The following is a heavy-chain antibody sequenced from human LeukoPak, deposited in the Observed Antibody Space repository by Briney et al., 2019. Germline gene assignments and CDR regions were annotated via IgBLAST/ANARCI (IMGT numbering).Heavy chain of an antibody. CDR2: IYYSGST. CDR3: ARTHQLLFVNWFDP. Sequence: PSETLSLTCTVSGGSISSSSYYWGWIRQPPGKGLEWIGSIYYSGSTYYNPSLKSRVTISVDTSKNQFSLKLSSVTAADTAVYYCARTHQLLFVNWFDPWGQGTLVTVSS. J-gene: IGHJ5*02. V-gene: IGHV4-39*01. CDR1: GGSISSSSYY. D-gene: IGHD2-2*01.